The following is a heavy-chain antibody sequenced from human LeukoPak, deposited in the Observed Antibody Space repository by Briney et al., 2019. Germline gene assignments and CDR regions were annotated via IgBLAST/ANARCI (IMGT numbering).Heavy chain of an antibody. Sequence: GGSLSLSCAASGFTLSQYWMSWVRQAPGKGLEWVANIKPDGSEKHYVDSVKGRFSISRDNTKNSLFLQISSLRGEDSAVYYCARDPSQLWTDNWGQGTPVIVSS. J-gene: IGHJ4*01. CDR3: ARDPSQLWTDN. CDR2: IKPDGSEK. D-gene: IGHD5-18*01. V-gene: IGHV3-7*01. CDR1: GFTLSQYW.